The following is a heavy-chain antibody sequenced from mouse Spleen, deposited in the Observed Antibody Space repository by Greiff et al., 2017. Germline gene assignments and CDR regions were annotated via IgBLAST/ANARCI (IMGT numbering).Heavy chain of an antibody. Sequence: EVKLQESGPELVKPGASVKISCKASGYSFTGYYMNWVKQSPEKSLEWIGEINPSTGGTTYNQKFKAKATLTVDKSSSTAYMQLKSLTSEDSAVYYCARDGGGDYWGQGTTLTVSS. CDR3: ARDGGGDY. CDR2: INPSTGGT. CDR1: GYSFTGYY. V-gene: IGHV1-42*01. D-gene: IGHD1-1*02. J-gene: IGHJ2*01.